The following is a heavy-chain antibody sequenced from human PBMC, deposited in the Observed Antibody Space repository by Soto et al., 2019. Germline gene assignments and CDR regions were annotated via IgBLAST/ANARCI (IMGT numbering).Heavy chain of an antibody. Sequence: SETLSLTCTVSGASISSYYWSWIRQPPGKGLEWIGYIYYSGSTNYNPSLKSRVTISVDTSKNQFSLKLSSVTAADTAVYYCARRYGPGFDYWGQGTLVT. CDR1: GASISSYY. V-gene: IGHV4-59*08. D-gene: IGHD4-17*01. CDR2: IYYSGST. CDR3: ARRYGPGFDY. J-gene: IGHJ4*02.